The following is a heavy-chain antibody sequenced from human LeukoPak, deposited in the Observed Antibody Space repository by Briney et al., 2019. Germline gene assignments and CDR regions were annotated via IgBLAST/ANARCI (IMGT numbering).Heavy chain of an antibody. Sequence: SETLSLTCTVSGGSISSYYWSWIRQSPGKGLEWIGYIYYSGSTSYNPSLKSRVTISVDTSKNQFSLKLSSVTAADTAVYYCAGVSGSYRHNYFDYWGQGTLVTVSS. J-gene: IGHJ4*02. CDR2: IYYSGST. D-gene: IGHD1-26*01. CDR3: AGVSGSYRHNYFDY. V-gene: IGHV4-59*01. CDR1: GGSISSYY.